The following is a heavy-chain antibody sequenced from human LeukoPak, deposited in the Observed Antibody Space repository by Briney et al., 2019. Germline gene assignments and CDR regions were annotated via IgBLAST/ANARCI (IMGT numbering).Heavy chain of an antibody. D-gene: IGHD1-14*01. Sequence: SETLSLTCTVSGGSISSSSYYWGWIRQPPGKGLEWIGSIYYSGSTYYNPSLKSRVTISVDTSKDQFSLKLSSVTAADTAVYFCARASTTFDDWGQGTLVTVSS. CDR1: GGSISSSSYY. J-gene: IGHJ4*02. V-gene: IGHV4-39*01. CDR3: ARASTTFDD. CDR2: IYYSGST.